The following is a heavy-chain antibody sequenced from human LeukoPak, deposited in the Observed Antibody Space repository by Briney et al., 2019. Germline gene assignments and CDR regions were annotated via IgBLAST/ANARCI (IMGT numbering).Heavy chain of an antibody. V-gene: IGHV3-66*01. CDR3: ARDLRKLVPRGPP. J-gene: IGHJ5*02. D-gene: IGHD6-13*01. Sequence: LAGGSLRLSCAASGFTFSSHWVHWVRQAPGKGLEWVSVIYSGGSTYYADSVKGRFTISRDNSKNTLYLQMNSLRAEDTAVYYCARDLRKLVPRGPPWGQGTLVTVSS. CDR1: GFTFSSHW. CDR2: IYSGGST.